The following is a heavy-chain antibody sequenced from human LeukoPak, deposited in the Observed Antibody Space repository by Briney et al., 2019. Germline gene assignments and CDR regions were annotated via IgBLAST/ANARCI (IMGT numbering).Heavy chain of an antibody. V-gene: IGHV3-30*18. Sequence: GRSLRLSCAVSGFTFSGYGMNWVRQAPGKGLEWVAVISYDGSYKYYAGSVKGRFTISRDNSKNTLYLQMNSLRAEDTAVYYCANGENSRGYYGYFQHWGQGTLVTVSS. D-gene: IGHD3-22*01. CDR2: ISYDGSYK. J-gene: IGHJ1*01. CDR3: ANGENSRGYYGYFQH. CDR1: GFTFSGYG.